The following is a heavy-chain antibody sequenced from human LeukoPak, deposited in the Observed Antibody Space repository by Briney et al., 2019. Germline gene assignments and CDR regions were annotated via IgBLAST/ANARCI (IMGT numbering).Heavy chain of an antibody. V-gene: IGHV4-59*01. J-gene: IGHJ5*02. D-gene: IGHD6-19*01. CDR2: IYYSGST. CDR1: GGSISSYY. CDR3: ARERGWYSREFDP. Sequence: SETLSLTCTVSGGSISSYYWSWIRQPPGKGLEWIGYIYYSGSTNYNPSLKSRVTISVDTSKNQFSLKLSSVTAADTAVYYCARERGWYSREFDPWGQGTLVTVSS.